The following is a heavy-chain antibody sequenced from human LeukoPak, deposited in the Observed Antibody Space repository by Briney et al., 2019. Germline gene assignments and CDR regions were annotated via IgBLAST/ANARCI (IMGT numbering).Heavy chain of an antibody. CDR1: GYTFNNYW. Sequence: GESLKISCQASGYTFNNYWIGWVRQMPGKGLEWMGIINPGDSDPRYSPSLQGRATISADRSISTAYLQWSSLKASDTAMYYCARLGSSGWYLDYWGQGTLVTVSS. D-gene: IGHD6-19*01. CDR3: ARLGSSGWYLDY. J-gene: IGHJ4*02. V-gene: IGHV5-51*01. CDR2: INPGDSDP.